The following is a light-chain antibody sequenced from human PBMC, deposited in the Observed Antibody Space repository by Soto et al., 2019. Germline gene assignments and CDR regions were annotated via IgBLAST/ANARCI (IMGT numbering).Light chain of an antibody. CDR1: SSDVGAFDY. CDR3: SSYTSAPVYV. V-gene: IGLV2-14*03. CDR2: DVS. J-gene: IGLJ1*01. Sequence: QSVLTQPASVSGSPGQSITIPCPGTSSDVGAFDYVYWYQQHPREVPKLFIYDVSNRPSGVSNRFSGSTSGNTASLTISGLQFEDEADYYCSSYTSAPVYVFATGTKVT.